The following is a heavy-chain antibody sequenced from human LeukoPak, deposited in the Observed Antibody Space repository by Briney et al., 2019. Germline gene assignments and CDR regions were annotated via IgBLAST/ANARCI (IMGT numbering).Heavy chain of an antibody. J-gene: IGHJ5*02. Sequence: VASVKVSCKASGGTFSSYAISWVRQAPGQGLEWMGGIIPIFGTANYAQKFQGRVTITADESTSTAYMELSSLRSEDTAVYYCASSVSRYCSGGSCYSGFDPWGQGTLVTVSS. CDR1: GGTFSSYA. D-gene: IGHD2-15*01. CDR3: ASSVSRYCSGGSCYSGFDP. CDR2: IIPIFGTA. V-gene: IGHV1-69*13.